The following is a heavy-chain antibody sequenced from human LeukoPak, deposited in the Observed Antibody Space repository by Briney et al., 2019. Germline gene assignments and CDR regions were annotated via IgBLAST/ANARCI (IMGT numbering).Heavy chain of an antibody. D-gene: IGHD2/OR15-2a*01. CDR2: ISDSGDGT. J-gene: IGHJ4*02. CDR1: GFTLSTYA. CDR3: ARDAREFRY. Sequence: GGSLRLSCAASGFTLSTYAMSWVRQAPGKGLEWVSAISDSGDGTYYADSVKARFTISRDNSRNTVYLEMSSLRAEDTAVYYCARDAREFRYWGQGTLVTVSS. V-gene: IGHV3-23*01.